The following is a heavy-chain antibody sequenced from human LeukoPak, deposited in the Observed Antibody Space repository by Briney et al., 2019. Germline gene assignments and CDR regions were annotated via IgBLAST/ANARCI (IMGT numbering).Heavy chain of an antibody. CDR2: IYYSGST. CDR3: ARDFSTEDDY. Sequence: PSETLSLTCTVSGGSISSYYWSWIRQPPGKGLEWIGYIYYSGSTNYNPSLKSRVTISVDTSKNQFSLKLSSVTAADTAVYYCARDFSTEDDYWGQGTLVTVSS. V-gene: IGHV4-59*01. D-gene: IGHD1-14*01. J-gene: IGHJ4*02. CDR1: GGSISSYY.